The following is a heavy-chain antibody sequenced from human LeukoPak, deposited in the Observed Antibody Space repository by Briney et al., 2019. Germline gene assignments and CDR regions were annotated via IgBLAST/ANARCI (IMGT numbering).Heavy chain of an antibody. Sequence: GGSLRVSCAASGFTFTNYWMSWVRQAPGKGLEWVANIKRDGGEKYYVHTVKGRVTTSTDTATNSLYIELRSLRAEDTAVYYCARGRGSWYGVYFDYWGQGTLVTVSS. CDR3: ARGRGSWYGVYFDY. V-gene: IGHV3-7*02. CDR1: GFTFTNYW. CDR2: IKRDGGEK. J-gene: IGHJ4*02. D-gene: IGHD6-13*01.